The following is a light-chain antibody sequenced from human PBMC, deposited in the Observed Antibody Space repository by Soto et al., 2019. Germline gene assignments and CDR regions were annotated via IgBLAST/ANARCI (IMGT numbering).Light chain of an antibody. CDR2: AAS. V-gene: IGKV1-39*01. CDR3: QQSYSAPPTT. J-gene: IGKJ1*01. Sequence: DLQMTQSPSSPSASVGDSVTITCRANQSISNYLNWYQQKLGKAPKLLIYAASSLQSGVSPRFTGSGSGTDFTLTISSLQSEDFATYYCQQSYSAPPTTFGQGTKVDIK. CDR1: QSISNY.